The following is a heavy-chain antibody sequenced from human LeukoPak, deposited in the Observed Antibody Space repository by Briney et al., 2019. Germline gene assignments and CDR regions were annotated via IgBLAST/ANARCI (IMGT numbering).Heavy chain of an antibody. CDR1: GGSVSSSSYF. D-gene: IGHD4-17*01. Sequence: SETLSLTCTVSGGSVSSSSYFWGWMRQPPGKGLEWIGSVHYIGSTYYNPSLRDRVTMSFDKSKTQFSLKLSSVTAADTAVYYCARSLPGDTVTTSEGDYWGQGTLVTVSS. J-gene: IGHJ4*02. CDR2: VHYIGST. CDR3: ARSLPGDTVTTSEGDY. V-gene: IGHV4-39*07.